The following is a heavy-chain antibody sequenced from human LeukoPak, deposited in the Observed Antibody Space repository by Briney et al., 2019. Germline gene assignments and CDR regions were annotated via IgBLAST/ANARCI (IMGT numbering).Heavy chain of an antibody. CDR1: GFTFSSYA. D-gene: IGHD1-1*01. CDR3: ANEVRPNDY. CDR2: IDISGGST. J-gene: IGHJ4*02. V-gene: IGHV3-23*01. Sequence: GGSLRLSCAASGFTFSSYAMSWVRQAPGKGLEWVSSIDISGGSTYYADSAEGRFTISRDNSKNTLYLQMNGLRVEDAALYYCANEVRPNDYWGQGTLVTVSS.